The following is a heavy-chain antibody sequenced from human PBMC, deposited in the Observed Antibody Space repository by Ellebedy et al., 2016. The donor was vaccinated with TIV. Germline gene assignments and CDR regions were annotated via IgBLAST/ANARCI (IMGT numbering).Heavy chain of an antibody. V-gene: IGHV3-30*04. D-gene: IGHD6-19*01. Sequence: GESLKISCAASGFNFNSYALHWVRQAPGKGLEWVSLISYHGSDKYYADSVKGRFTISRDNAKNTLYLQMNSLRAEDTAVYYCARAGSGGWEAYFDLWGRGTLVTVSS. CDR1: GFNFNSYA. CDR2: ISYHGSDK. CDR3: ARAGSGGWEAYFDL. J-gene: IGHJ2*01.